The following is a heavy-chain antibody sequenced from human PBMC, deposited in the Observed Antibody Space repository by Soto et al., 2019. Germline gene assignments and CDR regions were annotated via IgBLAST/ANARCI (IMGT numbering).Heavy chain of an antibody. D-gene: IGHD3-22*01. CDR1: GFTFSSYG. CDR3: AKFSHDSSCLDY. J-gene: IGHJ4*02. CDR2: ISYDGSNK. Sequence: GGSLRLSCAASGFTFSSYGMHWVRQAPGKGLEWVAVISYDGSNKYYADSVKGRFTISRDNSKNTLYLQMNSLRAEDTAVYYYAKFSHDSSCLDYWGQGTLVTVSS. V-gene: IGHV3-30*18.